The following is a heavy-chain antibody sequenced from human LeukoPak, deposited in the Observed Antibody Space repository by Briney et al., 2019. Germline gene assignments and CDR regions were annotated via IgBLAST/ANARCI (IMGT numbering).Heavy chain of an antibody. D-gene: IGHD4-17*01. V-gene: IGHV3-15*01. CDR3: TTELSDYGAPIGAFDI. Sequence: PGGSLRLSCAASGFTFSNAWMSWVRQAPGKGLEWVGRIKSKTDGGTTDYAAPVKGRFTISRDDSKNTLYLQMNSLKTEDTAVYYCTTELSDYGAPIGAFDIWGQGTMVTVSS. CDR1: GFTFSNAW. J-gene: IGHJ3*02. CDR2: IKSKTDGGTT.